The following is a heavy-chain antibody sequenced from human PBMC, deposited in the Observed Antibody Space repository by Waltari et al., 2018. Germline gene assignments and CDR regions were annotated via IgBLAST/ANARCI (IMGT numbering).Heavy chain of an antibody. V-gene: IGHV4-39*01. Sequence: LQLQESGPGLVKPSDTLSLTCTVLGGSISSSNYYWGWIRQPPGKGLEWIGSIYYSVGTYYNPSLKSRVTISLDTSKNQFSLKLSSVTASDTAVYYCAGGFDYWGQGTLVTVSS. D-gene: IGHD3-16*01. J-gene: IGHJ4*02. CDR2: IYYSVGT. CDR3: AGGFDY. CDR1: GGSISSSNYY.